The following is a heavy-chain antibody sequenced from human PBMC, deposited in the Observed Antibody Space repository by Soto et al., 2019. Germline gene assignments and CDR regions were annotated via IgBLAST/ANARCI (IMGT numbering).Heavy chain of an antibody. CDR3: AGSRYCSSTTCYFFDY. Sequence: SETLSLTCTVSGASISSDGYSWSWIRQPPGKGLEWIGYFYHDGTTYYNPSLRSRVTISVDKSKNQFSLRLISVTAADTAVYYCAGSRYCSSTTCYFFDYWGQGALVTVLL. D-gene: IGHD2-2*01. J-gene: IGHJ4*02. CDR1: GASISSDGYS. CDR2: FYHDGTT. V-gene: IGHV4-30-2*01.